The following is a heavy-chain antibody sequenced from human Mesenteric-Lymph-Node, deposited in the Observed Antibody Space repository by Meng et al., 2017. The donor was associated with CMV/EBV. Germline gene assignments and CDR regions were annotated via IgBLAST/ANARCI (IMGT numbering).Heavy chain of an antibody. V-gene: IGHV3-66*01. Sequence: GESLKISCAASGFNVYSNYMTWVRQAPGKGLEWVSVIYSGGTTYYADSVKGRFTISRDASKNTLSLQMNSLRAEDTAVYYCASIGNYYYGMDVWGQGTTVTVSS. CDR3: ASIGNYYYGMDV. J-gene: IGHJ6*02. D-gene: IGHD1-26*01. CDR1: GFNVYSNY. CDR2: IYSGGTT.